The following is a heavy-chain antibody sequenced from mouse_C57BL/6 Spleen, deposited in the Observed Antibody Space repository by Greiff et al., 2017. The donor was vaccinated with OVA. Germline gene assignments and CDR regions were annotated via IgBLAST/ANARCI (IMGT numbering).Heavy chain of an antibody. J-gene: IGHJ3*01. CDR2: IATETGGT. Sequence: VQLQQSGAELVRPGASVTLSCKASGYTFTDYEMHWVKQTPVPGLEWIGAIATETGGTAYNQNFQGKAILTADKSSSTAYMELRSLTSEDSAFYYCTREGYYEGFAYWGQGTLVTVSA. V-gene: IGHV1-15*01. CDR3: TREGYYEGFAY. CDR1: GYTFTDYE. D-gene: IGHD2-3*01.